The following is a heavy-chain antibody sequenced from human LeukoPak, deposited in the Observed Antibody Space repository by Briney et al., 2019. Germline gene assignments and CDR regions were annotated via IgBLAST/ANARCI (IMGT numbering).Heavy chain of an antibody. CDR2: IIPIFGTA. J-gene: IGHJ4*02. CDR3: ASQSSGSYYGEDY. D-gene: IGHD1-26*01. Sequence: SVKVSCKASGGTFSSYAISWVRQAPGQGLEWMGRIIPIFGTANYAQKFQGRVTITTDESTSTAYMELSSLRSGDTAVYYCASQSSGSYYGEDYWGQGTLVTVSS. V-gene: IGHV1-69*05. CDR1: GGTFSSYA.